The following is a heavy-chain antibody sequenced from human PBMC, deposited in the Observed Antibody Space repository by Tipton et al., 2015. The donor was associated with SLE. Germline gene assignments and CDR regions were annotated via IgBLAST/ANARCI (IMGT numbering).Heavy chain of an antibody. CDR2: INHSGST. D-gene: IGHD5/OR15-5a*01. CDR1: GGSISSSSYY. J-gene: IGHJ3*02. CDR3: AGVSRDAFDS. V-gene: IGHV4-39*07. Sequence: TLSLTCTVSGGSISSSSYYWGWIRQPPGKGLEWIGEINHSGSTNYNPSLKSRVTISVDTSKNQFSLKLSSVTAADTAVYYCAGVSRDAFDSWGQGTMVSVSS.